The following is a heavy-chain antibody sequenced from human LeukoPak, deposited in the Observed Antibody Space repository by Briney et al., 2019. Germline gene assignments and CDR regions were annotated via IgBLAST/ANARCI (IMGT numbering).Heavy chain of an antibody. Sequence: KPSQTLSLTCTVSGGSISSSSYYWGWIRQPPGKGLEWIGSTYYSGSTYYNPSLKSRVTISVDTSKNQFSLKLSSVTAADTAVYYCARHPERLFWSGPFGGYYFDYWGQGTLVTVSS. CDR3: ARHPERLFWSGPFGGYYFDY. CDR1: GGSISSSSYY. V-gene: IGHV4-39*01. J-gene: IGHJ4*02. D-gene: IGHD3-3*01. CDR2: TYYSGST.